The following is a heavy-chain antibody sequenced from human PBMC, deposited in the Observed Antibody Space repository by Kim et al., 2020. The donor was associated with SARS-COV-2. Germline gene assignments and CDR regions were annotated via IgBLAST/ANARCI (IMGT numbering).Heavy chain of an antibody. D-gene: IGHD6-19*01. CDR3: ARDRRYSSGWYKDYYYYYGMDV. CDR1: GFTVSSNY. Sequence: GGSLRLSCAASGFTVSSNYMSWVRQAPGKGLEWVSVIYSGGSTYYADSVKGRFTISRHNSKNTLYLQMNSLRAEDTAVYYCARDRRYSSGWYKDYYYYYGMDVWGQGTTVTVSS. CDR2: IYSGGST. V-gene: IGHV3-53*04. J-gene: IGHJ6*02.